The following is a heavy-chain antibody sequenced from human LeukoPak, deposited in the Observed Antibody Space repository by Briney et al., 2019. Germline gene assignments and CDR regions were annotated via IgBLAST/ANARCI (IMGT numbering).Heavy chain of an antibody. CDR3: ARGKTSQNIVTRKTYNWFDP. V-gene: IGHV3-11*04. CDR1: GFTFSDYY. Sequence: GGSLRLSCAASGFTFSDYYMSWIRQAPGKGLEWVSYISSSGSTIYYADSVKGRFTISRDNAKNSLYLQTKSLRAEDTAVYYCARGKTSQNIVTRKTYNWFDPWGQGTLVTVSS. J-gene: IGHJ5*02. CDR2: ISSSGSTI. D-gene: IGHD2/OR15-2a*01.